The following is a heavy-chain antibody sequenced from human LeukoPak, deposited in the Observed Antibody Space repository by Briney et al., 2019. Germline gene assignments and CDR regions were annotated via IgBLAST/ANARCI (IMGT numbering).Heavy chain of an antibody. CDR1: GGTFSSYA. J-gene: IGHJ4*02. CDR2: IIPTFGTA. Sequence: SVKVSCKASGGTFSSYAISWVRQAPGQGLEWMGGIIPTFGTANYAQKFQGRVTMTRDTSTSTVYMELSSLRSEDTAVYYCARDTYDSSGYYYRNFDYWGQGTLVTVSS. CDR3: ARDTYDSSGYYYRNFDY. V-gene: IGHV1-69*05. D-gene: IGHD3-22*01.